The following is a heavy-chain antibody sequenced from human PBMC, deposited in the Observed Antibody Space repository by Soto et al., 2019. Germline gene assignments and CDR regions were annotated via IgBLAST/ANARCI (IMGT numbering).Heavy chain of an antibody. D-gene: IGHD5-12*01. CDR1: GFTFSSYA. V-gene: IGHV3-23*01. CDR3: AKVSRREDTRLANYFDY. J-gene: IGHJ4*02. CDR2: ISSSGGST. Sequence: EVQLLESGGGLVQPGGSLRLSCAASGFTFSSYAMTWVRRAPGKGLEWVSAISSSGGSTSYADSVKGRFTISRDNSKKTLYLQMSSLRAEDTATYHCAKVSRREDTRLANYFDYWGRGILVTVSS.